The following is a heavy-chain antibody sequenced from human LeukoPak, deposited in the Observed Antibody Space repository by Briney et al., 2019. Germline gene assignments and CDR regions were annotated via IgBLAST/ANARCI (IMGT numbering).Heavy chain of an antibody. CDR1: GFTFSSYA. D-gene: IGHD2-15*01. CDR3: AKDRIGGGSCYDY. J-gene: IGHJ4*02. V-gene: IGHV3-23*01. Sequence: GGSLRLSCAASGFTFSSYAMSWVRQAPGKGLEWVSAISGSGGSTYYADSVKGRFTISRDNSKNTLYLQMNSLRAEDTAVCYCAKDRIGGGSCYDYWGQGTLVTVSS. CDR2: ISGSGGST.